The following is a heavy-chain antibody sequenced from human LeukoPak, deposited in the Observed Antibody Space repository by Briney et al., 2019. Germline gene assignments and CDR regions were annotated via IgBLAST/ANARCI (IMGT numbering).Heavy chain of an antibody. CDR2: INPNSGGT. CDR3: ARDVLTMVRGAGY. Sequence: ASVKVSCKASGYSFTGYYMHWVRQAPGQGLEWMGWINPNSGGTNYAQKFQGRVTMTRDTSISTAYMELSRLRSDDTAVYYCARDVLTMVRGAGYWGQGTLVTVSS. V-gene: IGHV1-2*02. D-gene: IGHD3-10*01. CDR1: GYSFTGYY. J-gene: IGHJ4*02.